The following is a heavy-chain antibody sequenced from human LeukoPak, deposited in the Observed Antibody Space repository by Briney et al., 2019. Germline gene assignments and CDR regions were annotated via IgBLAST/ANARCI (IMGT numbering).Heavy chain of an antibody. CDR1: GFTFSSYA. D-gene: IGHD4-23*01. CDR3: ARVGLRGKGWFDP. CDR2: ISGSGGST. Sequence: GGSLRLSCAASGFTFSSYAMSWVRQAPGKGLEWVSSISGSGGSTYYADSVKGRPTISRDNSKNTLYLQMNSLRAEDTAVYYCARVGLRGKGWFDPWGQGPLVTVSS. V-gene: IGHV3-23*01. J-gene: IGHJ5*02.